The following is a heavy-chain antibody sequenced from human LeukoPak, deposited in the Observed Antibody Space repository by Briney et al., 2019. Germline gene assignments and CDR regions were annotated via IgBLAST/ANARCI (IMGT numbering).Heavy chain of an antibody. Sequence: GASVKVSCKASGYTFTSYDINWVRRATGQGLEWMGWMNPNSGNTGYAQKFQGRVTMTRNTSISTAYMELSRLRSEDTAVYYCARVEVLDTVTTRYYYYGMDVWGQGTTVTVSS. J-gene: IGHJ6*02. CDR3: ARVEVLDTVTTRYYYYGMDV. D-gene: IGHD4-17*01. CDR1: GYTFTSYD. V-gene: IGHV1-8*01. CDR2: MNPNSGNT.